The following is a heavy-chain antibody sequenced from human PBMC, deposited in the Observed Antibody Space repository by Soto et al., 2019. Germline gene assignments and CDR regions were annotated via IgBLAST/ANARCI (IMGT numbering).Heavy chain of an antibody. CDR1: GCTVSNNY. CDR2: IYSGGAT. CDR3: ARDGTYNWV. Sequence: EVQLVESGGGLVQPGRSLRLSCEASGCTVSNNYMRWVRQAPGKGLEWVSLIYSGGATYYADSVKGRFTISRDNSKNTLYLQMNSLRAEDTAVYYCARDGTYNWVGGQGILVTVSS. D-gene: IGHD1-1*01. V-gene: IGHV3-66*01. J-gene: IGHJ4*02.